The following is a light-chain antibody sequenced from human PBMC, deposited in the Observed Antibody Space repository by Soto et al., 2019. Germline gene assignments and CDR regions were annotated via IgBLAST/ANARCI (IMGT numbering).Light chain of an antibody. CDR2: TAS. J-gene: IGKJ4*01. CDR1: QSISRN. V-gene: IGKV1-39*01. CDR3: QQSHSSPLS. Sequence: IQMTQSPSSLSASVGDRVTITCRAGQSISRNLNWYQQKPGKAPELLIYTASNLQSGVPSRFSGSGSGTDFALTISSLQPEDSAVYYCQQSHSSPLSFGGGTKLEFK.